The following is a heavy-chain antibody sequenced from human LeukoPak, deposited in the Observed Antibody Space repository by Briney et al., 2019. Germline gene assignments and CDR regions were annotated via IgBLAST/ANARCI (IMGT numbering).Heavy chain of an antibody. CDR2: IWHDGSTE. CDR3: ARDRSSIWSVCDS. Sequence: SGGSLRLSCAASGFTFSSYGMHWVRQAPGKGLEWVAVIWHDGSTEYYADSMKGRFNISRDNSKNTLYLQIYSLRAEDTAVYYCARDRSSIWSVCDSWGQGTLVTVSS. D-gene: IGHD6-13*01. J-gene: IGHJ5*01. V-gene: IGHV3-33*08. CDR1: GFTFSSYG.